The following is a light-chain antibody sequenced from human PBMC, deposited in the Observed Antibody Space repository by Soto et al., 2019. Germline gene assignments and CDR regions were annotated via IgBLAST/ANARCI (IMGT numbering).Light chain of an antibody. CDR3: SSYTTSSTLV. Sequence: QSALTQPASVSGSPGQSITISCTGTSNDVGGYDYVSWYQQHPGKAPKLMIYEVANRPSSASNRFSGSKSGNTASLTISGLQAEDEADYYCSSYTTSSTLVFGGGTKVTVL. CDR2: EVA. J-gene: IGLJ2*01. V-gene: IGLV2-14*01. CDR1: SNDVGGYDY.